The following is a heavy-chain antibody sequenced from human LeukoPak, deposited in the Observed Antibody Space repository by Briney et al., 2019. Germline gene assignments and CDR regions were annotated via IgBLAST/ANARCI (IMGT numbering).Heavy chain of an antibody. CDR3: AKTSLSDPSGHYYYMDV. Sequence: GGSLRLSCAASGFTFSSYAMSWVRQAPGKGLEWVSAISGRGVSTYYADSVKGRFTISRDNSQNTVSLQLNNLRIEDTALYYCAKTSLSDPSGHYYYMDVWGKGTTVTVSS. J-gene: IGHJ6*03. CDR1: GFTFSSYA. D-gene: IGHD3-3*01. CDR2: ISGRGVST. V-gene: IGHV3-23*01.